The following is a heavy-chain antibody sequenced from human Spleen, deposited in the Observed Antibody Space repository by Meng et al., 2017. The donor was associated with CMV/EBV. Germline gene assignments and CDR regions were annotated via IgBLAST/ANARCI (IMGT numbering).Heavy chain of an antibody. CDR3: ARAGTADYYDSSGYYYAVDY. J-gene: IGHJ4*02. CDR1: SSW. V-gene: IGHV3-74*01. Sequence: SSWMHWVRQAPGKGLVRVPRINSDGTSTSYADSVKGRFTISRDNAKNTLYLQMNSLRAEDTAVYYCARAGTADYYDSSGYYYAVDYWGQGALVTVSS. D-gene: IGHD3-22*01. CDR2: INSDGTST.